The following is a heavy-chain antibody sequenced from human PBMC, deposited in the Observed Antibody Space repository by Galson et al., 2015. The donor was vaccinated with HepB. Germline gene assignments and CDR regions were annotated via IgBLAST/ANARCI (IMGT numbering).Heavy chain of an antibody. J-gene: IGHJ3*01. V-gene: IGHV1-3*04. CDR2: ISTGNGNT. CDR1: GYSFTTYA. CDR3: AREYYDSSGYYFRPNAFDF. Sequence: SVKVSCKASGYSFTTYAIYWVRQAPGQRLEWMGWISTGNGNTRYSQKFQGRVTITRDTSASTAYMELSSLRSEDTAVYYCAREYYDSSGYYFRPNAFDFWGQGTMVTVSS. D-gene: IGHD3-22*01.